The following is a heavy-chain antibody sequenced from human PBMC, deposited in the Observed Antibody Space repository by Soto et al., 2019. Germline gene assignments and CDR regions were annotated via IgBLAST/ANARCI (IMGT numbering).Heavy chain of an antibody. CDR3: VTGWSEY. CDR1: AFTFSRYA. V-gene: IGHV3-30-3*01. D-gene: IGHD2-15*01. J-gene: IGHJ4*02. CDR2: ISYDGSNK. Sequence: SLRLSCAASAFTFSRYAVHWVRQAPGKGLEWVAVISYDGSNKYYADSVKGRFTISRENSKNTLYLQMNSLRAEDTALYYCVTGWSEYWGQGTLVTVSS.